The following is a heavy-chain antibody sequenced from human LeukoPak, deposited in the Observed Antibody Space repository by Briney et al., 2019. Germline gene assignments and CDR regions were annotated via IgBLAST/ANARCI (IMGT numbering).Heavy chain of an antibody. CDR1: GYSISSGYY. CDR3: ARDGATLYYYGSGSYYKGYYYYGMDV. V-gene: IGHV4-38-2*02. J-gene: IGHJ6*04. Sequence: SETLSLTCAVSGYSISSGYYWGWIRQPPGKGLEWIGSIYHSGSTYYNPSLKSRVTISVDTSKNQFSLKLSSVTAADTAVYYCARDGATLYYYGSGSYYKGYYYYGMDVWGKGTTVTVSS. CDR2: IYHSGST. D-gene: IGHD3-10*01.